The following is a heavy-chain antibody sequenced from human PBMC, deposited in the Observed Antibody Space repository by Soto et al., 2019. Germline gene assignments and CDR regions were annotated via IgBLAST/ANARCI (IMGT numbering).Heavy chain of an antibody. CDR1: GFTFSSHW. V-gene: IGHV3-74*01. J-gene: IGHJ4*02. CDR3: ARDEGYGYGVDY. CDR2: INSDGSST. Sequence: GGSLRLSYAASGFTFSSHWMHWVRQAPGKGLVWVSRINSDGSSTTYADSVKGRFTFSRDNAKNTLYLQMNSLRAEDTAIYYCARDEGYGYGVDYWGQGTLVTVSS. D-gene: IGHD5-18*01.